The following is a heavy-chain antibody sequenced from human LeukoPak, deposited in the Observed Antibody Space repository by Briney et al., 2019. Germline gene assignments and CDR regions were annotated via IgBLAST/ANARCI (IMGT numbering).Heavy chain of an antibody. CDR2: IIPILGIA. D-gene: IGHD3-22*01. V-gene: IGHV1-69*04. CDR1: GGTFSSYA. CDR3: ARVPSEYYDSSGYYFW. J-gene: IGHJ4*02. Sequence: SVKVSCKASGGTFSSYAISWVRQAPGQGLEWMGRIIPILGIANYAQKFQGRVTITADKSTSTAYMELSSLRSGDTAVYYCARVPSEYYDSSGYYFWWGQGTLVTVSS.